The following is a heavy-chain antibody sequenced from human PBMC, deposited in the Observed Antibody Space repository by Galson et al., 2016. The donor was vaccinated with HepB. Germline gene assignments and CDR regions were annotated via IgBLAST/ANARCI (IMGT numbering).Heavy chain of an antibody. V-gene: IGHV3-9*01. J-gene: IGHJ4*02. Sequence: SLRLSCAASGFTFDDYAVYWVRQAPGKGLEWVSGISWNSGTIAYVDSVKGRFTISRDNGKNSLYLEMNSLRPEDTAVYYCAKDSIRGGFPYYFDSWGQGTLVTVSS. CDR2: ISWNSGTI. CDR3: AKDSIRGGFPYYFDS. CDR1: GFTFDDYA. D-gene: IGHD2-15*01.